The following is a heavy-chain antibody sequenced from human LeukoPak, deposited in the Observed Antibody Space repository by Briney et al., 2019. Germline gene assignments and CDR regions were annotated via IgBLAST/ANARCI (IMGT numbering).Heavy chain of an antibody. CDR3: ARDLRVVITGSFDS. D-gene: IGHD3-22*01. V-gene: IGHV3-20*04. Sequence: PGGSLRLSCAASGFSFDDYGLTWVRQAQGKGLEWVSGINWNGDSTDYADSVKGRFTISRDNAKNSLHLQMNSLRAEDTALYYCARDLRVVITGSFDSWGQGTLVTVSS. J-gene: IGHJ4*02. CDR1: GFSFDDYG. CDR2: INWNGDST.